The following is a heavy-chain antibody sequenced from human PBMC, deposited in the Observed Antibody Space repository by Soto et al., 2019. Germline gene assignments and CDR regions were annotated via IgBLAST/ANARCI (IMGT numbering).Heavy chain of an antibody. V-gene: IGHV2-70*11. CDR2: IDWDDDK. CDR1: GFSLSTSGMC. Sequence: SGPTLVNPTQTLTLTCTFSGFSLSTSGMCVSWIRQPPGKALEWLARIDWDDDKYYSTSLKTRLTISKGTSKNQVVLTMTNMDPVDTATFYCARIVGYSSSSGHYYGMDVWGQGTTVTRLL. D-gene: IGHD6-6*01. J-gene: IGHJ6*02. CDR3: ARIVGYSSSSGHYYGMDV.